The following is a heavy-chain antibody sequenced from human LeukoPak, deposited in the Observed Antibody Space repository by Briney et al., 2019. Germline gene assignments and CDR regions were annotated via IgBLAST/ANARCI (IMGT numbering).Heavy chain of an antibody. D-gene: IGHD2-15*01. J-gene: IGHJ4*02. CDR3: AKEVSADVFDY. CDR1: GFTFSSYG. Sequence: GGSLRLSCAASGFTFSSYGMHWVRQAPGKGLEWVAVISYDGSNKYYADSVKGRFTISRDNSKNTLYLQMNSLRAEDTAVYYCAKEVSADVFDYWGQGTLVTVSS. V-gene: IGHV3-30*18. CDR2: ISYDGSNK.